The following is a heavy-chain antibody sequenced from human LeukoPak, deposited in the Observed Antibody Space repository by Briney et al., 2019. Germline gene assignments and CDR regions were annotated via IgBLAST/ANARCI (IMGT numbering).Heavy chain of an antibody. D-gene: IGHD5-24*01. CDR3: GPPQRDGSNYDHYYYYGMDV. Sequence: SVKASCKASGGTFSSYAISWVRQAPGQGLEWMGGIIPIFGTANYAQKFQGRVTITADESTSTAYMELSSLRSEDTAVYYCGPPQRDGSNYDHYYYYGMDVWGQGTTVTVSS. J-gene: IGHJ6*02. CDR2: IIPIFGTA. CDR1: GGTFSSYA. V-gene: IGHV1-69*01.